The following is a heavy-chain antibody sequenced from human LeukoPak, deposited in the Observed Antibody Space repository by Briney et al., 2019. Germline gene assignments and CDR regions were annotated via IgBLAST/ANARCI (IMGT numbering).Heavy chain of an antibody. V-gene: IGHV4-34*01. CDR1: GGSFSGYY. CDR3: ARSPRGTYFDY. J-gene: IGHJ4*02. CDR2: INHSGST. Sequence: PSETLSLTCAVYGGSFSGYYWSWIRQPPGKGLEWTGEINHSGSTNYNPSLKSRVTISVDTSKNQFSLKLSSVTAADTAVYYCARSPRGTYFDYWGQGTLVTVSS. D-gene: IGHD1/OR15-1a*01.